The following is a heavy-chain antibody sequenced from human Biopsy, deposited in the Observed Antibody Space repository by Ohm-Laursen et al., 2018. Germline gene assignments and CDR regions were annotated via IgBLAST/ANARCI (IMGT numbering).Heavy chain of an antibody. CDR3: GNEVHGRDY. D-gene: IGHD2-15*01. J-gene: IGHJ4*02. Sequence: GTLSLTWAVFGKTFSDCQWSWIRQPPGKGLEWIGQINQAGTTSYNPSLKSRVSISADASKYEFSLRLTSVTAADTAVYLCGNEVHGRDYWGLGAQVTVSS. CDR2: INQAGTT. CDR1: GKTFSDCQ. V-gene: IGHV4-34*08.